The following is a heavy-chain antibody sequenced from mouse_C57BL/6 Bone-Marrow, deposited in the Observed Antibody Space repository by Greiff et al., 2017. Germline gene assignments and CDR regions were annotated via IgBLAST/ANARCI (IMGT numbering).Heavy chain of an antibody. Sequence: VQLQQPGAELVKPGASVKLSCKASGYTFTSYWMQWVKQRPGQGLEWIGEIDPSDSYTNYNQKFKGKATLTVDTSSSTAYMQLSSLTSEDSAVYYCARGGYYGSYFDYWGQGTTLTVSS. J-gene: IGHJ2*01. CDR1: GYTFTSYW. CDR3: ARGGYYGSYFDY. D-gene: IGHD1-1*01. CDR2: IDPSDSYT. V-gene: IGHV1-50*01.